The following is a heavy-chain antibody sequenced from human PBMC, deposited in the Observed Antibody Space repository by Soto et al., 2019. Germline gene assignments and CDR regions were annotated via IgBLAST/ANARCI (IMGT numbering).Heavy chain of an antibody. CDR2: IIPVFGTT. CDR3: ARRDTSSWYEDRSYCGMEA. CDR1: GGTFMKYS. Sequence: QVQLVQSGAEVQKPGSSVRVSCKAPGGTFMKYSISWVRQAPGQGLEWMGEIIPVFGTTNYAQKFQGRVTITADEPTSTAYMHLSSLTSEDTAVYCCARRDTSSWYEDRSYCGMEAWGQGGTVTVSS. D-gene: IGHD6-13*01. J-gene: IGHJ6*02. V-gene: IGHV1-69*01.